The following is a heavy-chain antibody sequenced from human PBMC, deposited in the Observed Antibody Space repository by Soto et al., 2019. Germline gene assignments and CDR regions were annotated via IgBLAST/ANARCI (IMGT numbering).Heavy chain of an antibody. D-gene: IGHD2-21*01. J-gene: IGHJ4*02. V-gene: IGHV3-23*01. Sequence: EVQLLESGGGLVQPGGSLRLSCAASGFTFTSYAMTWVRQAPGKGLEWVSSISGSGGTTYYADSVKGRFTISRDNSKNTLYLQMNSLGAEDTAVYYCAKDLQLLYSDCWGQGTLVTVSS. CDR1: GFTFTSYA. CDR2: ISGSGGTT. CDR3: AKDLQLLYSDC.